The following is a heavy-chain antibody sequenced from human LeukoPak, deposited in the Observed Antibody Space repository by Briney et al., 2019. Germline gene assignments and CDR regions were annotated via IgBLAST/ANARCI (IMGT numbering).Heavy chain of an antibody. CDR1: GFTFSSYA. CDR3: TTDPLDYGDPYYFDY. Sequence: GGSLRLSCAASGFTFSSYAMSWVRQAPGKGLEWVSAISGSGGSTYYADSVKGRFTISRDNSKNTLYLQMNSLKTEDTAVYYCTTDPLDYGDPYYFDYWGQGTLVTVSS. D-gene: IGHD4-17*01. J-gene: IGHJ4*02. CDR2: ISGSGGST. V-gene: IGHV3-23*01.